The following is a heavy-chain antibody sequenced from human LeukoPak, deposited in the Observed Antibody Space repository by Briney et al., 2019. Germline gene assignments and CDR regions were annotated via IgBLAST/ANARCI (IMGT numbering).Heavy chain of an antibody. J-gene: IGHJ4*02. CDR1: GFTFSTYV. V-gene: IGHV3-33*01. CDR2: IWYDGSNK. CDR3: ARDLEIGSSSYYFDY. Sequence: QPGRSLRLSCAASGFTFSTYVMHWVRQAPGKGLEWVAVIWYDGSNKYYADSVRGRFTISRDNFKNTLYLQMNSLRAEDTAVYYCARDLEIGSSSYYFDYWGQGTLVTVSS. D-gene: IGHD3-3*01.